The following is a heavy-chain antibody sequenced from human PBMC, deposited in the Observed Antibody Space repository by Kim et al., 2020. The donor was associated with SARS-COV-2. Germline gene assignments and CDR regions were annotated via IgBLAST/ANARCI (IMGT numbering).Heavy chain of an antibody. J-gene: IGHJ4*02. D-gene: IGHD6-6*01. CDR2: IYYSGST. CDR3: ARHTPPSIAARFEDDYYFDY. Sequence: SETLSLTCTVSGGSISSSSYYWCWIRQPPGKGLEWIGSIYYSGSTYYNPSLKSRVTISVDTSKNQFSLKLSSVTAADTAVYYCARHTPPSIAARFEDDYYFDYWGQGTLVTVSS. V-gene: IGHV4-39*01. CDR1: GGSISSSSYY.